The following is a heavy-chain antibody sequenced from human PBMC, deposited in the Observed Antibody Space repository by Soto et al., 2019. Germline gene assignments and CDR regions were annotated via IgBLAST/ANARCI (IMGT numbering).Heavy chain of an antibody. J-gene: IGHJ4*02. CDR2: ISSSSSTI. D-gene: IGHD3-22*01. CDR1: GFIFSNYN. Sequence: GGSLRLSCAASGFIFSNYNMNWVRQTPGMGLEWVSFISSSSSTIYYADSVKGRFTISRDNSKNTLYLQMNSLRAEDTAVYYCAKYYYDSSGYSRPGNFDYWGQGTLVTVSS. CDR3: AKYYYDSSGYSRPGNFDY. V-gene: IGHV3-48*01.